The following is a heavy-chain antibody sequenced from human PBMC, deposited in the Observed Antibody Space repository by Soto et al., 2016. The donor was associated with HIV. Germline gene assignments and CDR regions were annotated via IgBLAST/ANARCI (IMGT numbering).Heavy chain of an antibody. Sequence: QVQLVQSGAEVKKPGASVKVSCKTSGYTFSNYDINWVRQATGQGLEWMGWMNPNSANTGYAQKFQGRVTITRNTSISTAYMELSSLRSEDTAVYYCVRDISYIVGAPAAFEIWAKGQWSPSLQ. D-gene: IGHD1-26*01. CDR3: VRDISYIVGAPAAFEI. V-gene: IGHV1-8*03. CDR2: MNPNSANT. J-gene: IGHJ3*02. CDR1: GYTFSNYD.